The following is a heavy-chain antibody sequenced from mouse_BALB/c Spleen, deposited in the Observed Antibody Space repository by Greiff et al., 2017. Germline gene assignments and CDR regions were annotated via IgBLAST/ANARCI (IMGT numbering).Heavy chain of an antibody. D-gene: IGHD2-3*01. CDR1: GYTFTSYV. Sequence: EVQLQQSGPELVKPGASVKMSCKASGYTFTSYVMHWVKQKPGQGLEWIGYINPYNDGTKYNEKFKGKATLTSDKSSSTAYMELSSLTSADSAVYYCARSYDGYYHYYAMDYWGQGTSVTVAS. CDR3: ARSYDGYYHYYAMDY. CDR2: INPYNDGT. V-gene: IGHV1-14*01. J-gene: IGHJ4*01.